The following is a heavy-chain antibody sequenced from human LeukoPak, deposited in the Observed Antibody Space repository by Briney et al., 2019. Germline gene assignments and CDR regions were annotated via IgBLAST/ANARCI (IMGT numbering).Heavy chain of an antibody. V-gene: IGHV4-4*02. CDR1: GGSISSSNW. CDR2: IYHSGSA. CDR3: ARDAEKCSGGSCYAFDI. J-gene: IGHJ3*02. D-gene: IGHD2-15*01. Sequence: PSGTLSLTCAVSGGSISSSNWWSWVRQPPGKGLGWVGEIYHSGSANFNPSLKSRVTISVDKSKNQFSLKLSSVTAADTAVYYCARDAEKCSGGSCYAFDIWGQGTMVTVSS.